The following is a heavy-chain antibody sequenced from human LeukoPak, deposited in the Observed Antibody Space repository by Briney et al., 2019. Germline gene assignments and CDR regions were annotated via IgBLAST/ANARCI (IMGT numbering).Heavy chain of an antibody. J-gene: IGHJ4*02. V-gene: IGHV3-21*01. CDR3: ARVFSGTYLNYHHFDY. CDR2: ISSSSSYI. Sequence: GGSLRLSCAASRFTFSHYSMNWVRQAPGKGLEWVSSISSSSSYIYYADSVKGRFTVSRNNAKNSLYLQMDSLRAEDTAVYYCARVFSGTYLNYHHFDYWGQGTLVTVSS. CDR1: RFTFSHYS. D-gene: IGHD1-26*01.